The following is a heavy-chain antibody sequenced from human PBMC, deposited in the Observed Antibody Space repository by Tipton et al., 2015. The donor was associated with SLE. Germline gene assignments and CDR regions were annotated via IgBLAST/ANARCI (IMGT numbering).Heavy chain of an antibody. D-gene: IGHD3-10*01. Sequence: TLSLTCTVSGDSISSSNWWSWVRQPPGKGLEWIGEIYHSGSTNYNPSLKSRVTISVDKSKNQFSLKLSSVTAADTAVYYCARDLVRGVSGGYWGQGTLVTVSS. J-gene: IGHJ4*02. CDR1: GDSISSSNW. CDR3: ARDLVRGVSGGY. CDR2: IYHSGST. V-gene: IGHV4-4*02.